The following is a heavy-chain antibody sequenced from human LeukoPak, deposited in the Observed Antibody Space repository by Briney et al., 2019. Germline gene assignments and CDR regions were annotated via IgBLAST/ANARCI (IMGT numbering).Heavy chain of an antibody. Sequence: GGSLRLSCAASGFTFSSYAMSWVRQAPGKGREWVSAISGSGGNTYYADSVKGRFTISRDNSKNTLYLQMNSLRAEDTAVYYCASYIAAAGSANPYYYYGMDVWGQGTTVTVSS. J-gene: IGHJ6*02. CDR1: GFTFSSYA. D-gene: IGHD6-13*01. CDR2: ISGSGGNT. V-gene: IGHV3-23*01. CDR3: ASYIAAAGSANPYYYYGMDV.